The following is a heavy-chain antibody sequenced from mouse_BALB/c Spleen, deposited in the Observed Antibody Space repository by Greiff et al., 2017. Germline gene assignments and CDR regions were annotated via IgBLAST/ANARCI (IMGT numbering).Heavy chain of an antibody. Sequence: EVKLMESGGGLVQPGGSRKLSCAASGFTFSSFGMHWVRQAPEKGLEWVAYISSGSSTIYYADTVKGRFTISRDNPKNTLFLQMTSLRSEDTAMYYCARNLLLSHAMDYWGQGTSVTVSS. J-gene: IGHJ4*01. CDR3: ARNLLLSHAMDY. V-gene: IGHV5-17*02. CDR2: ISSGSSTI. D-gene: IGHD2-10*01. CDR1: GFTFSSFG.